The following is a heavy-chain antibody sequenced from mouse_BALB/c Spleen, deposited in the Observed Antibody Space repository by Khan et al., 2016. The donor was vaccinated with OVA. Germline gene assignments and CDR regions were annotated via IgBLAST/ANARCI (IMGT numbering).Heavy chain of an antibody. J-gene: IGHJ3*01. CDR1: GFTFSSYS. CDR2: ISSGGDYT. Sequence: EVELVESGGDLVKPGGSLKLSCAASGFTFSSYSMSWVRQTPDKRLEWVASISSGGDYTYYPESVKGRFTISRDNAKNTLYLQMSDLKSEDTAMYYCADHLSGSFAYWDQGTLVTVSA. V-gene: IGHV5-6*01. D-gene: IGHD1-3*01. CDR3: ADHLSGSFAY.